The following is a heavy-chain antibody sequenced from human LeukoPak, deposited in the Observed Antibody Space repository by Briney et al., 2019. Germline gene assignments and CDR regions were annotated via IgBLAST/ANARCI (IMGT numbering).Heavy chain of an antibody. D-gene: IGHD6-13*01. V-gene: IGHV1-69*06. CDR2: IIPIFGTA. J-gene: IGHJ5*02. CDR3: ARSKWAAASTGQPYNWFDP. Sequence: WASVKVSCKASGGTFSSYAISWVRQAPGQGLEWMGGIIPIFGTANYAQKFQGRVTITADKSTSTAYMELSSLRSEDTAVYYCARSKWAAASTGQPYNWFDPWGQGTLVTVSS. CDR1: GGTFSSYA.